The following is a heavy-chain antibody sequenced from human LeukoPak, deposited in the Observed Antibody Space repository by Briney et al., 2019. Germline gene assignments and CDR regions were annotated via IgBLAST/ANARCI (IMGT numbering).Heavy chain of an antibody. Sequence: SVKVSCKASGGTFSSYAISWVRQAPGQGLEWMGRIIPILGIANYAQKFQGRVTITADKSTSTAYMELSSLKASDTAMYYCARLGCSGTSCLAYPRYYFYYMDVWGKGTTVTVSS. CDR3: ARLGCSGTSCLAYPRYYFYYMDV. CDR2: IIPILGIA. V-gene: IGHV1-69*04. J-gene: IGHJ6*03. CDR1: GGTFSSYA. D-gene: IGHD2-2*01.